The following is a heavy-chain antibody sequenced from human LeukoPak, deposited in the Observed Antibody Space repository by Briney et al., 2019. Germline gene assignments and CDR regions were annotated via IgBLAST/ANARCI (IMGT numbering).Heavy chain of an antibody. CDR1: GYTFTSYS. V-gene: IGHV1-46*01. CDR3: ARDRPYSSGWYSPVSLGFDI. J-gene: IGHJ3*02. Sequence: ASVKVSCKASGYTFTSYSMHWVRQAPGQGLEWMGIINPNGGSTIYAQKFQGRVTMTTDTSTSTAYMELRSLRSDDTAVYYCARDRPYSSGWYSPVSLGFDIWGQGTMVTVSS. CDR2: INPNGGST. D-gene: IGHD6-19*01.